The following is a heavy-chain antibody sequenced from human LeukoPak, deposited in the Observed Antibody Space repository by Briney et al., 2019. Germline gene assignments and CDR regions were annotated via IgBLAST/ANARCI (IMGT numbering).Heavy chain of an antibody. V-gene: IGHV4-59*01. J-gene: IGHJ5*02. Sequence: SETLSLTCTVSGGSISNYYWNWIRQPPGKGLEWIGYIYYTGNTNYNPSLKSRVTISVDTSKNQFSPKLSSVTAADTAIYYCARGGYYGSGNDFRFDPWGQGTLVTVSS. CDR1: GGSISNYY. D-gene: IGHD3-10*01. CDR2: IYYTGNT. CDR3: ARGGYYGSGNDFRFDP.